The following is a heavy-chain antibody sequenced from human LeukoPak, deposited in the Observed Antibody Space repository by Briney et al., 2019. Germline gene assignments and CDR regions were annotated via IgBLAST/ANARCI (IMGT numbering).Heavy chain of an antibody. CDR2: ISSSSTYI. J-gene: IGHJ4*02. V-gene: IGHV3-21*01. CDR3: ARDETYCGADCSLDY. CDR1: RFTFSSYS. Sequence: GGSLRLSCAASRFTFSSYSMNWVRQAPGKGLEGVSSISSSSTYIYYADSVNGRFTLPRDNAKNSLYLQVNSLRAEDTAVYYCARDETYCGADCSLDYWGQGTLVTVSS. D-gene: IGHD2-21*01.